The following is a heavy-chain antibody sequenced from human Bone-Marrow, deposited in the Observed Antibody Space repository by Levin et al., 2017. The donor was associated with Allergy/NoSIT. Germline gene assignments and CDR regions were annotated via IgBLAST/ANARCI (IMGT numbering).Heavy chain of an antibody. CDR1: GFIFSNAW. Sequence: SCAASGFIFSNAWMDWVRQAPGKGLEWVGRFISKTDGGAIHYAAPVKGRFSISRDDSKNSLYLQMSNLTTEDTAVYYCTAERSLGYWGQGTLVTVSS. CDR2: FISKTDGGAI. CDR3: TAERSLGY. J-gene: IGHJ4*02. V-gene: IGHV3-15*07.